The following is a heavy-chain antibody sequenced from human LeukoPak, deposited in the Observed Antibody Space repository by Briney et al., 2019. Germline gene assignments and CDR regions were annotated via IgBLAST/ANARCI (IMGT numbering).Heavy chain of an antibody. J-gene: IGHJ5*02. CDR1: GFTFSNYG. D-gene: IGHD6-13*01. CDR2: ISYDGSNK. CDR3: TKGKRYSSSSNWFDP. V-gene: IGHV3-30*18. Sequence: GALRLSCAASGFTFSNYGMHWVRQAPGKGLQWVAVISYDGSNKYYADSVKGRFTISRDNSKNTLYLQMNSLRADDTAVYYCTKGKRYSSSSNWFDPWGQGTLVTVSS.